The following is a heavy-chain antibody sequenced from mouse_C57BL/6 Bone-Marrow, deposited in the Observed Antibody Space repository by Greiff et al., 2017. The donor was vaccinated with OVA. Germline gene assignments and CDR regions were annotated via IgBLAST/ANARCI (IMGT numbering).Heavy chain of an antibody. Sequence: QVQLQQSGPELVKPGASVKISCKASGYAFSSSWMNWVKQRPGQGLEWIGDIYPGSGSTNYNEKFKSKATLTVDTSSSTAYMQLSSLTSEDSAVYYCARSWLLRYYFDYWGQGTTLTVSS. J-gene: IGHJ2*01. V-gene: IGHV1-55*01. CDR2: IYPGSGST. CDR3: ARSWLLRYYFDY. CDR1: GYAFSSSW. D-gene: IGHD2-3*01.